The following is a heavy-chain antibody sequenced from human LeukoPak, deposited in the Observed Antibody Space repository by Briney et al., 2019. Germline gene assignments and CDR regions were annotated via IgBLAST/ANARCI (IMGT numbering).Heavy chain of an antibody. CDR2: IIPIFGTA. J-gene: IGHJ3*02. Sequence: SVKVSCKASGGTFSSYAISWVRQAPGQGLEWMGGIIPIFGTANYAQKFQGRVTITADESTSTAYMELSSLRSEDTAVYYCARPYDSSGYYLLNGAFDICGQGTMVTVSS. CDR3: ARPYDSSGYYLLNGAFDI. D-gene: IGHD3-22*01. V-gene: IGHV1-69*13. CDR1: GGTFSSYA.